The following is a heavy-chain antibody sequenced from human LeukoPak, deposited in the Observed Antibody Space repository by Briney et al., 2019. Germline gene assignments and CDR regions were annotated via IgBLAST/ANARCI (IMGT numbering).Heavy chain of an antibody. Sequence: GGSLRLSCAASGFTSSSYAMHWVRQAPGKGLEWVAVISYDGSNKYYADSVKGRFTISRDNSKNTLYLQMNSLRAEDTAVYYCAGEKRKGYSYGIVDYWGQGTLVTVSS. V-gene: IGHV3-30-3*01. CDR3: AGEKRKGYSYGIVDY. CDR1: GFTSSSYA. CDR2: ISYDGSNK. D-gene: IGHD5-18*01. J-gene: IGHJ4*02.